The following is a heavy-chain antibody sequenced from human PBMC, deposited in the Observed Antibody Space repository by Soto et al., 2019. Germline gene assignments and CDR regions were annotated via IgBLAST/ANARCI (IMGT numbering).Heavy chain of an antibody. V-gene: IGHV1-69*13. CDR3: ARDVRGKNYSGLDV. J-gene: IGHJ6*04. CDR1: GGTFSSYA. D-gene: IGHD3-10*01. Sequence: SVKVSSKASGGTFSSYAISWVRQAPGQGLEWMGGIVPIFGTATYAQKFQGRVTITADESTSTAYMELSSLRSEDTAVYYCARDVRGKNYSGLDVWGKGPPVTVSP. CDR2: IVPIFGTA.